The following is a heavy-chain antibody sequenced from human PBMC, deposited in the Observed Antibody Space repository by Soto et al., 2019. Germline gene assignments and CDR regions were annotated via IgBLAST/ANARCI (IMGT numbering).Heavy chain of an antibody. CDR3: ARRVSGSYFHY. CDR1: GGSFSTYS. J-gene: IGHJ4*02. Sequence: PSETLSLTCAVDGGSFSTYSWSWIRQPPGKGLEWIGYIYHSGSTYYNPSLKSRVTISVDRSKNQFSLNLSSVTAADTAVYYCARRVSGSYFHYWGQGTLVTVSS. D-gene: IGHD1-26*01. V-gene: IGHV4-34*01. CDR2: IYHSGST.